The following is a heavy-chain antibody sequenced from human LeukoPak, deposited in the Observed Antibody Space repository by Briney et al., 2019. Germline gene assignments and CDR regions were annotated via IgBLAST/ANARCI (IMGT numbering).Heavy chain of an antibody. CDR1: GGSISSSSYY. CDR3: ARHVLGYCSSTSCYKAWFDP. Sequence: SETLSLTCTVSGGSISSSSYYWGWIRQPPGKGLEGIGSIYYSGSTYYNTSLKSRVTISVDTSKNQFSLKLSSVTAADTAVYYCARHVLGYCSSTSCYKAWFDPWGQGTLVTVSS. J-gene: IGHJ5*02. D-gene: IGHD2-2*02. V-gene: IGHV4-39*01. CDR2: IYYSGST.